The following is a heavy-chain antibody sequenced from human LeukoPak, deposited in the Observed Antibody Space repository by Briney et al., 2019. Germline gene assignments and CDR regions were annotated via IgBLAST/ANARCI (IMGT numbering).Heavy chain of an antibody. CDR3: ARQYGVIKAFDY. Sequence: PSETLSLTCTVSDGSVSSGNLYWSWIRQPPGKGLEWIGYVYYIGNTNYNPSLESRVTMSIDTSTNQFSLKLTSVTAADTAVYYCARQYGVIKAFDYWGRGILVTVSS. V-gene: IGHV4-61*01. CDR1: DGSVSSGNLY. J-gene: IGHJ4*02. D-gene: IGHD4-17*01. CDR2: VYYIGNT.